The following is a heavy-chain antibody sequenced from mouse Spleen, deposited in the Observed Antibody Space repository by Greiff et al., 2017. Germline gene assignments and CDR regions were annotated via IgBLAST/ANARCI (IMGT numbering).Heavy chain of an antibody. D-gene: IGHD2-3*01. CDR3: TRGGYYVRFAN. CDR1: GYTFTDYE. J-gene: IGHJ3*01. V-gene: IGHV1-15*01. Sequence: QVQLQQSGAELVRPGASVTLSCKASGYTFTDYEMHWVKQTPVHGLEWIGAIDPETGGTAYNQKFKGKAILTADKSSSTAYMELRSLTSEDSAVYYCTRGGYYVRFANWGQGTLVTVSA. CDR2: IDPETGGT.